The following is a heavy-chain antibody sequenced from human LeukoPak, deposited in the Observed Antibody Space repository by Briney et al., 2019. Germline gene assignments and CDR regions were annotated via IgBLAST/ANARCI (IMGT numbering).Heavy chain of an antibody. J-gene: IGHJ4*02. Sequence: SETLSLTCAVSGYSISSGYYWGWIRQPPGKGLEWIGSIYHSGSTYYNPSLKSRVTISVDTSKNQFSLKLSSVTAADTAVYYCARQYYDFWNGYHREPDYFDYWGQGTLVTVSS. CDR1: GYSISSGYY. D-gene: IGHD3-3*01. V-gene: IGHV4-38-2*01. CDR3: ARQYYDFWNGYHREPDYFDY. CDR2: IYHSGST.